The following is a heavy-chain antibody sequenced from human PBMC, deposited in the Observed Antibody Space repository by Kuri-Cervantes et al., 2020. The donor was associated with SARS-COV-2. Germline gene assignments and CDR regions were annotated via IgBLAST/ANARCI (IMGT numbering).Heavy chain of an antibody. CDR2: IYTSGST. V-gene: IGHV4-4*07. Sequence: SETLSLTCTVYGGSISSYYWSWIRQPAGKGLEWIGRIYTSGSTNYNPSLKSRVTMSVDTSKNQFSLKLSFVTAADTAVYYCARALANFWSGSDWYFDLWGRGTLVTVSS. D-gene: IGHD3-3*01. J-gene: IGHJ2*01. CDR1: GGSISSYY. CDR3: ARALANFWSGSDWYFDL.